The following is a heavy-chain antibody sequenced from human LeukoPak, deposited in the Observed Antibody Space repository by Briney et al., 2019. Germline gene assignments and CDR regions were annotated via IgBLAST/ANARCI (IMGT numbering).Heavy chain of an antibody. CDR3: AREGRAVVVPATSPDY. Sequence: PGGSLRLSCAASGLTFSSYAMSWVRQAPGKGLEWVSAISGSGGSTYYADSVRGRFTISRDNAKNSLYLQMNSLRAEDTAVYYCAREGRAVVVPATSPDYWGQGTLVTVSS. J-gene: IGHJ4*02. D-gene: IGHD2-2*01. CDR1: GLTFSSYA. CDR2: ISGSGGST. V-gene: IGHV3-23*01.